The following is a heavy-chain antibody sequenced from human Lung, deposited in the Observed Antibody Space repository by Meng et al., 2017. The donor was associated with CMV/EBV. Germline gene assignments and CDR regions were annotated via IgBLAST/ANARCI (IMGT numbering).Heavy chain of an antibody. V-gene: IGHV3-23*01. CDR1: GFTFSSYA. CDR3: AKARPSTTGATQPYYFDY. CDR2: ISGSCGST. Sequence: GGSXRLXXAASGFTFSSYAMSWVRQAPGKGLELVSAISGSCGSTYYADSVKGRFTISRDNSKNTLYLQMNSLRAEDTAVYYCAKARPSTTGATQPYYFDYWXQGTXVTVSS. J-gene: IGHJ4*02. D-gene: IGHD4-11*01.